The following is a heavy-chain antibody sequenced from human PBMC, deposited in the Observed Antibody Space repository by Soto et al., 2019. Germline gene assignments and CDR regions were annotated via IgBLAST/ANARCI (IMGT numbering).Heavy chain of an antibody. CDR1: GGSIISYY. CDR3: ARGPKGRPFDP. J-gene: IGHJ5*02. CDR2: IYYSGST. V-gene: IGHV4-59*01. Sequence: PSETLSLTRTVSGGSIISYYWSWIRQPPGKGLEWIGYIYYSGSTNYNPSLKSRVTVSVDTSKNQFSLKLSSVTAADTAVYYCARGPKGRPFDPWGQGTLVTVSS.